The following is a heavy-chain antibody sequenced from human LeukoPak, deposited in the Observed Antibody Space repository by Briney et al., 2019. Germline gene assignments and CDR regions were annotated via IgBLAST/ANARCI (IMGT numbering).Heavy chain of an antibody. CDR1: GHTFTSYY. V-gene: IGHV1-46*01. CDR2: INPSCGST. Sequence: ASLKVACKASGHTFTSYYMHWVRQAPGQGLEWMGIINPSCGSTSYAQTFHARVTITKDTSTSTVYMELSRLRSEYTAVYHCVRSGYDRAIDSWGPGTLVTVSS. J-gene: IGHJ4*02. D-gene: IGHD5-12*01. CDR3: VRSGYDRAIDS.